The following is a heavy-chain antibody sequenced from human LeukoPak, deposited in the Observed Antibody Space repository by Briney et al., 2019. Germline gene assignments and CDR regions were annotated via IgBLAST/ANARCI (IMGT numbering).Heavy chain of an antibody. J-gene: IGHJ4*02. Sequence: SETLSLTCTVSGVSINSHYWTWLRQPARKGLEWIGRIYISGSTDYNPSLESRVTMSVDTSQNQFSLRLSSVTAADTAVYYCARALNPLPDTYYFAYWGQGTLVTVSS. D-gene: IGHD1-14*01. V-gene: IGHV4-4*07. CDR1: GVSINSHY. CDR2: IYISGST. CDR3: ARALNPLPDTYYFAY.